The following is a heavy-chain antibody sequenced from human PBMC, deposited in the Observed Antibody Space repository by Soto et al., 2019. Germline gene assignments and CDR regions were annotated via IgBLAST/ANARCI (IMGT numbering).Heavy chain of an antibody. D-gene: IGHD3-22*01. CDR1: GDSISSYY. Sequence: QVQLQESGPGLVKPSETQSLTCAVSGDSISSYYCMWIRQPPGKGLESIGYLYYGRSANYNPSLKSRVTLSVDTSTNQCSLTLSSMTAADTAGYYCALRSMAVVPEYWGQGTLVTVSS. V-gene: IGHV4-59*01. CDR2: LYYGRSA. J-gene: IGHJ4*02. CDR3: ALRSMAVVPEY.